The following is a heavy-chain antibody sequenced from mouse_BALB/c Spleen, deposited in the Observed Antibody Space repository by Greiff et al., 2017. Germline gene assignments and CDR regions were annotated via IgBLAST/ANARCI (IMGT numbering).Heavy chain of an antibody. D-gene: IGHD2-2*01. CDR3: TLYGYGAWFAY. V-gene: IGHV1S22*01. CDR1: GYTFTSYW. CDR2: IYPGSGST. Sequence: LQQPGSELVRPGASVKLSCKASGYTFTSYWMHWVKQRPGQGLEWIGNIYPGSGSTNYDEKFKSKATLTVDTSSSTAYMQLSSLTSEDSAVYYCTLYGYGAWFAYWGQGTLVTVSA. J-gene: IGHJ3*01.